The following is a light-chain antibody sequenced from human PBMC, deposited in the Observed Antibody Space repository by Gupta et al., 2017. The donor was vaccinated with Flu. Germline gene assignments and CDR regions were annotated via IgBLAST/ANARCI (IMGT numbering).Light chain of an antibody. Sequence: ATLFLSPGERGTTSSCARRKIISNYLAWYQQKPGQAPKLLIYDTSTRASGVPDRFSGSGSGTDFTLAISRRDPEDFAVYYCQQKGNTPMTFGRGTKVDIK. CDR3: QQKGNTPMT. J-gene: IGKJ3*01. V-gene: IGKV3D-20*02. CDR1: RKIISNY. CDR2: DTS.